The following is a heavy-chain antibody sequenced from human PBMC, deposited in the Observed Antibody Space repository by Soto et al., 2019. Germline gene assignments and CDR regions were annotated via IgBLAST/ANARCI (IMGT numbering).Heavy chain of an antibody. CDR1: GYSISSSNW. V-gene: IGHV4-28*01. CDR2: IYYSGST. D-gene: IGHD6-13*01. CDR3: AKIAAAANYYFDY. J-gene: IGHJ4*02. Sequence: LETLSLTWAVSGYSISSSNWWGWVRQPPGKGLEWIGYIYYSGSTYYNPSLKSRVTMSVDTSKNQFSLKLSSVTAVDTAVYYCAKIAAAANYYFDYWGQGTLVTVSS.